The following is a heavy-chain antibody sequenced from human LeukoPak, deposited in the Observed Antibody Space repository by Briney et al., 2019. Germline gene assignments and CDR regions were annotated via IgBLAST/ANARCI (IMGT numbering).Heavy chain of an antibody. Sequence: SETLSLTCTVSDGSISTYYWSWIRQPPGMPPEWVGYIYPTGSTDYNPSLKSRVTISVDTSKNQISLSLTSVTAADTAIYYCARHYCTGASCPDYFDYWGQGTLVAASS. CDR2: IYPTGST. J-gene: IGHJ4*02. V-gene: IGHV4-4*09. CDR1: DGSISTYY. D-gene: IGHD2-15*01. CDR3: ARHYCTGASCPDYFDY.